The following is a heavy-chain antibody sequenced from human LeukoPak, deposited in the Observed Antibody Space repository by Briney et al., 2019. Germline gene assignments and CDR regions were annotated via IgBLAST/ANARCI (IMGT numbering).Heavy chain of an antibody. V-gene: IGHV3-48*02. CDR1: GFTFSSYN. CDR2: ISSSGSTI. CDR3: ARLEYYYVSGNYYKLFDY. D-gene: IGHD3-10*01. J-gene: IGHJ4*02. Sequence: GGSLRLSCAASGFTFSSYNMNWVRQGPGKGLEWVSDISSSGSTIYFADSVKGRFTISRDNAKNSLYLQMNSLGDEDTAVYYCARLEYYYVSGNYYKLFDYWGQGTLVTVCS.